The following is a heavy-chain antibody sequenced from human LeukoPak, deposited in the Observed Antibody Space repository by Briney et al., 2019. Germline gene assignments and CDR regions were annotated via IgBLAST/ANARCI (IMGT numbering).Heavy chain of an antibody. CDR1: GLTSSSHS. CDR3: ARDKKDTAMV. Sequence: KPGGSLRLSCAASGLTSSSHSMNSIRQTPGKGLDWVSSISSSSYIYYADPVRGRFTISRDNAKNSLYLQMNSLRAEDTAVYYCARDKKDTAMVWGQGTLVTVSS. J-gene: IGHJ4*02. CDR2: ISSSSYI. V-gene: IGHV3-21*01. D-gene: IGHD5-18*01.